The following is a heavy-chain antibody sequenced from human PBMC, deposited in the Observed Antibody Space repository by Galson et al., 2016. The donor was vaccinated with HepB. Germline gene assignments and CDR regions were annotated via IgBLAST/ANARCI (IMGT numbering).Heavy chain of an antibody. J-gene: IGHJ6*02. D-gene: IGHD2-2*01. Sequence: SLRLSCAASAFTVSRYSMSCVRLAPGNGLEWLSSISRSSDYIHYADSVKRRFTISRDNAKNSLYLHLCSPRVDDTAVYYCARAMGQYQLLPFAMNVWGQGTMVAVPS. CDR3: ARAMGQYQLLPFAMNV. CDR2: ISRSSDYI. CDR1: AFTVSRYS. V-gene: IGHV3-21*01.